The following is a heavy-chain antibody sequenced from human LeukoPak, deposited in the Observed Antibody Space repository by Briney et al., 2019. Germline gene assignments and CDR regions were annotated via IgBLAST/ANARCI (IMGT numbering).Heavy chain of an antibody. J-gene: IGHJ4*02. Sequence: GGSLRLSCAASGFTFSDFWMNWVRQAPGKGLEWVASIKQDGSEKYYVDSVKGRFSNSRDNAKNSLHLQMNSLRAEDTAVYYCARDHTVDGLVFDYWGQGILVTVSS. D-gene: IGHD6-19*01. CDR3: ARDHTVDGLVFDY. V-gene: IGHV3-7*01. CDR2: IKQDGSEK. CDR1: GFTFSDFW.